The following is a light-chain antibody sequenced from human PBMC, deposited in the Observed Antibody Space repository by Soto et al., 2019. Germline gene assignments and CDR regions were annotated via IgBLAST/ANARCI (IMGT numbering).Light chain of an antibody. CDR2: GAS. V-gene: IGKV3-15*01. CDR1: QSLSTN. Sequence: ETVMTQSPATLSVSPGERATLSCRASQSLSTNLAWYQQKPGQAPRLLIYGASTRATGIPVRFSGSGSGTEFTLTISSLQSEDFAVYYCQQYNRWPPLTFGGGTKVEIK. J-gene: IGKJ4*01. CDR3: QQYNRWPPLT.